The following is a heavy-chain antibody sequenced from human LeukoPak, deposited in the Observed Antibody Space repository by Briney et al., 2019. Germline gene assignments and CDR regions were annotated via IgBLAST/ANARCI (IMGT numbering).Heavy chain of an antibody. J-gene: IGHJ2*01. CDR3: ARVRPDWYFDL. CDR2: INPSGGST. Sequence: ASVKVSCKASGYTFTSYYMHWVRQAPGQGLEWMGIINPSGGSTSYAQKFRGRVTMTRDTSTSTVYMELSSLRSEDTAVYYCARVRPDWYFDLWGRGTLVTVSS. V-gene: IGHV1-46*01. CDR1: GYTFTSYY.